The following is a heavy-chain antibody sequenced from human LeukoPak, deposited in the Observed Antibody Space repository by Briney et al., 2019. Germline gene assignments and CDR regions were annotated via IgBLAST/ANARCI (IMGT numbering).Heavy chain of an antibody. Sequence: ASQTLSLTCAVSGGSISSGGYSWSWIRQPPGKGLEWIGYIYHSGSTYYNPSLKSRVTISVDRSKNQFSLKLSSVTAADTAVYYCARGVEVPAAIIAVGYFQHWGQGTLVTVSS. D-gene: IGHD2-2*02. CDR2: IYHSGST. V-gene: IGHV4-30-2*01. CDR3: ARGVEVPAAIIAVGYFQH. CDR1: GGSISSGGYS. J-gene: IGHJ1*01.